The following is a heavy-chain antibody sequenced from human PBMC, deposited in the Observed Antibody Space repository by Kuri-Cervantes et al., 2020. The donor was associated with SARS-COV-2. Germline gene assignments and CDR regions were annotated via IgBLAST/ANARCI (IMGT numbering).Heavy chain of an antibody. CDR1: GDSISRGTFF. Sequence: SETLSLTCTVSGDSISRGTFFCIWIRQPPGMGLEWIGYIYHSGKSYLHPSLKSRVTISVDTSKNQFSLKLSSVTAADTAVYYCARTKGTIFGVVNWFDPWGQGTLVTVSS. CDR2: IYHSGKS. J-gene: IGHJ5*02. V-gene: IGHV4-30-2*01. CDR3: ARTKGTIFGVVNWFDP. D-gene: IGHD3-3*01.